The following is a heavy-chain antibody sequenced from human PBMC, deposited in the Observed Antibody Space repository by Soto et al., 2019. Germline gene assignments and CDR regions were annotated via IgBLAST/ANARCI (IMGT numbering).Heavy chain of an antibody. V-gene: IGHV1-24*01. D-gene: IGHD2-2*01. CDR2: FDPEDGET. Sequence: ASVKVSFKVSGYTLTELSMHCVRQAPGKVLEWMGGFDPEDGETIYAQKFQGRVTMTEDTSTDTAYMELSSLRSEDTAVYYCATTPRGQPHEYWGQGTLVNVSS. CDR1: GYTLTELS. J-gene: IGHJ4*02. CDR3: ATTPRGQPHEY.